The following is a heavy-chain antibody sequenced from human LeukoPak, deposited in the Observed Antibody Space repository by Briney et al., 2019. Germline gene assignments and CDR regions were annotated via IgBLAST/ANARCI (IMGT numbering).Heavy chain of an antibody. D-gene: IGHD3-16*02. CDR2: IKQDGSEK. J-gene: IGHJ4*02. V-gene: IGHV3-7*01. Sequence: PGGSLRLSCAASGFTLSSYWMNWVRQAPGKGLEWVANIKQDGSEKYYVDSVKGRFTISRDNGKNSLYLQMNSLRAEDTAVYYCARDRPYDYVWGSYRYTKAFLDYWGQGTLVTVSS. CDR3: ARDRPYDYVWGSYRYTKAFLDY. CDR1: GFTLSSYW.